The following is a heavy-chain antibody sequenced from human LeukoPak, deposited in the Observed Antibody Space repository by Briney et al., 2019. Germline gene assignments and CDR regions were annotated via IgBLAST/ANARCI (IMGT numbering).Heavy chain of an antibody. CDR1: GGSISSGSYY. CDR2: IYTSGST. Sequence: SQTLSLACTVSGGSISSGSYYWSWIRQPAGKGLEWIGRIYTSGSTNYNPSLKSRVTISVDTSKNQFSLKLSSVTAADTAVYYCARARKSSGWDNPDYWGQGTLVTVSS. CDR3: ARARKSSGWDNPDY. D-gene: IGHD6-19*01. J-gene: IGHJ4*02. V-gene: IGHV4-61*02.